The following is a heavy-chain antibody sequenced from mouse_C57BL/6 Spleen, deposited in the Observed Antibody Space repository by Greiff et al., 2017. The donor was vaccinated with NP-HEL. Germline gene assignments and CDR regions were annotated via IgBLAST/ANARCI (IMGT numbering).Heavy chain of an antibody. CDR3: ASIYYYGSSQYYYAMDY. J-gene: IGHJ4*01. CDR1: GFSLTSYA. D-gene: IGHD1-1*01. V-gene: IGHV2-9-1*01. CDR2: IWTGGGT. Sequence: QVQLQQSGPGLVAPSQSLSITCTVSGFSLTSYAISWVRQPPGKGLEWLGVIWTGGGTNYNSALKSRLSISKDNSKSQVFLKMNSLQTDDTARYYCASIYYYGSSQYYYAMDYWGQGTSVTVSS.